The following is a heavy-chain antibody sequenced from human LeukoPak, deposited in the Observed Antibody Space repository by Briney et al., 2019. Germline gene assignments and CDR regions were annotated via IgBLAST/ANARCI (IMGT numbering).Heavy chain of an antibody. CDR1: GFTFCSYW. J-gene: IGHJ4*02. CDR2: IKQDGSEK. V-gene: IGHV3-7*01. Sequence: PGGSLRLSCAASGFTFCSYWMSWVRHAPGKGLVGVANIKQDGSEKYYLDSVKARFTISRDNAKNSLYLKMNSLRAEDTAVYYCARDVNVLRYFAWLSPVDYWGQGTLVTVSS. CDR3: ARDVNVLRYFAWLSPVDY. D-gene: IGHD3-9*01.